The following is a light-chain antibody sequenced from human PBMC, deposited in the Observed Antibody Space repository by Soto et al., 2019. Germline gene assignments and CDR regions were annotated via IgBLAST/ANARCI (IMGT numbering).Light chain of an antibody. CDR3: QQYNSFSRT. V-gene: IGKV1-5*01. J-gene: IGKJ1*01. CDR2: DAS. CDR1: QSISNW. Sequence: IHMTQSRSTLSASVGAIVSITVRASQSISNWLAWYQQKPGKAPKLLIYDASSLESGVPSRFSGSRSGTEFTLTISSLQPADFATYYCQQYNSFSRTFGQGTKVDNK.